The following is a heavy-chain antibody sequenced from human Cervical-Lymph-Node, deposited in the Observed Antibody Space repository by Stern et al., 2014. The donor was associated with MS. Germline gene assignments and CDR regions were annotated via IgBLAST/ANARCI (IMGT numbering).Heavy chain of an antibody. J-gene: IGHJ4*02. Sequence: VQLVESGAEVKKPGSSVKVSCKASGGTFSSYAINWVRQAPGQGLEWMGRIIPLLGVTPYAQKFQDRVTITADKSTSTAYMDLSSLRSEDTALYYCARSPTAYSTYYVDFWGQGTQVTVSS. CDR3: ARSPTAYSTYYVDF. CDR2: IIPLLGVT. V-gene: IGHV1-69*09. D-gene: IGHD2-15*01. CDR1: GGTFSSYA.